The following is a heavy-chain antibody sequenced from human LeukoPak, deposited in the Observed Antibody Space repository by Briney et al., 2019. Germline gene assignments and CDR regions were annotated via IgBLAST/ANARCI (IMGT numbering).Heavy chain of an antibody. CDR2: IYYSGST. Sequence: SETLSLTCTVSGGSISSYYWSWIRQPPGKRLDWIGYIYYSGSTNYNPSLKSRVTISVDTSKNQFSLKLSSVTAADTAVYYCARGDYYDSSGYWLFDYWGQGTLVTVSS. CDR3: ARGDYYDSSGYWLFDY. D-gene: IGHD3-22*01. CDR1: GGSISSYY. V-gene: IGHV4-59*01. J-gene: IGHJ4*02.